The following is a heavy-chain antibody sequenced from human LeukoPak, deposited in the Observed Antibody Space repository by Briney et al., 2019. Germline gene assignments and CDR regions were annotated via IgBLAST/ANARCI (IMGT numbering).Heavy chain of an antibody. CDR3: AVELRNKGKFYFDY. D-gene: IGHD1-14*01. J-gene: IGHJ4*02. Sequence: ASVKVSCKASGYTFSSYYMHWVRQAPGQGLEWMGVINPSGGSTSYAQKFQGRVTMTRDTSTSTVYMELSSLRSEDTAVYHCAVELRNKGKFYFDYWGQGTLVTVSS. V-gene: IGHV1-46*01. CDR1: GYTFSSYY. CDR2: INPSGGST.